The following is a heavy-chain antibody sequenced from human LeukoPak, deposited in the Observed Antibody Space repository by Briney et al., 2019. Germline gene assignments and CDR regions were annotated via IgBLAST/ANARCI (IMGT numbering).Heavy chain of an antibody. J-gene: IGHJ4*02. Sequence: GGSLRLSCAASGFTFSSYSMNWVRQAPGKGLEWVSSISSSSSYIYYADSVKGRFTISRDNDKKSLYLKMNSLRAEDTAVYYCARVDRDSSSWTFDYWGQGTLVTVSS. V-gene: IGHV3-21*01. CDR2: ISSSSSYI. CDR3: ARVDRDSSSWTFDY. CDR1: GFTFSSYS. D-gene: IGHD6-13*01.